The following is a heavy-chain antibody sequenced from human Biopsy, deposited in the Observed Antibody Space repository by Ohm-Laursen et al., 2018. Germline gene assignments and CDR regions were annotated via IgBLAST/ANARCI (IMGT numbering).Heavy chain of an antibody. CDR1: GFSLSARGMC. Sequence: TQTLTLTCSFSGFSLSARGMCVSWIRQAPGKALEWLARVVWDDYKAYRASLQTKLSISKDTSNDQVVLTVNNVDPADTATYYCARTPILIVSAGLVYRHRRHLQGMDVWGQGIAVTVS. J-gene: IGHJ6*02. D-gene: IGHD6-13*01. CDR3: ARTPILIVSAGLVYRHRRHLQGMDV. V-gene: IGHV2-70*11. CDR2: VVWDDYK.